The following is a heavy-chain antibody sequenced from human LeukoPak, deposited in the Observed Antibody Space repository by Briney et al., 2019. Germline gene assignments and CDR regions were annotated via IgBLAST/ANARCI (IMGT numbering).Heavy chain of an antibody. D-gene: IGHD2-15*01. J-gene: IGHJ5*02. V-gene: IGHV4-61*01. CDR3: ATEAECSGGSCYSYGWFDH. CDR2: ISYSGSA. CDR1: GGSVSSGSNK. Sequence: KPSETLSLTCTVSGGSVSSGSNKWRWVRQPPGKGLEWIGDISYSGSASYNPSLRSRVTISVDTSTNQFSLTLGSVTAADTAVYYCATEAECSGGSCYSYGWFDHWGQGTQVIVSS.